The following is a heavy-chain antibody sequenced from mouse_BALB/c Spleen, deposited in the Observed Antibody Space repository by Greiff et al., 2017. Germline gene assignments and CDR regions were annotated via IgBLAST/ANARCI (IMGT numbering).Heavy chain of an antibody. CDR1: GFTFSSYA. D-gene: IGHD4-1*01. Sequence: DVMLVESGGGLVKPGGSLKLSCAASGFTFSSYAMSWVRQSPEKRLEWVAEISSGGSYTYYPDTVTGRFTISRDNAKNTLYLEMSSLRSEDTAMYYCARATGTGAMDYWGQGTSVTVSS. V-gene: IGHV5-9-4*01. CDR3: ARATGTGAMDY. CDR2: ISSGGSYT. J-gene: IGHJ4*01.